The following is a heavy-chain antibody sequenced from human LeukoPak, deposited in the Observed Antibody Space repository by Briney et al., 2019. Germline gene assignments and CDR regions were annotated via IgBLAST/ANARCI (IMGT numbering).Heavy chain of an antibody. CDR3: ARGEPGISAFDI. CDR1: GGTFSSYA. CDR2: IIPILGIA. V-gene: IGHV1-69*04. J-gene: IGHJ3*02. Sequence: ASVKVSCKASGGTFSSYAISWVRQAPGQGLEWMGRIIPILGIANYAQKFQGRVTITADKSTSTAYMELSSLRSEDTAVYYCARGEPGISAFDIWGQGTMVTVSS. D-gene: IGHD1-14*01.